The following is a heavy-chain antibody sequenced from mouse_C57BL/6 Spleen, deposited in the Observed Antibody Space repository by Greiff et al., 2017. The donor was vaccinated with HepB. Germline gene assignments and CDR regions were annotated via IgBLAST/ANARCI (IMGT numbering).Heavy chain of an antibody. V-gene: IGHV1-15*01. CDR3: TREGKIYDYDGDYYAMDY. Sequence: VQLQQSGAELVRPGASVTLSCKASGYTFTDYEMHWVKQTPVHGLEWIGAIDPETGGTAYNQKFKGKAILTADKSSSTAYMELRSLTSEDSAVYYCTREGKIYDYDGDYYAMDYWGQGTSVTVSS. D-gene: IGHD2-4*01. CDR2: IDPETGGT. J-gene: IGHJ4*01. CDR1: GYTFTDYE.